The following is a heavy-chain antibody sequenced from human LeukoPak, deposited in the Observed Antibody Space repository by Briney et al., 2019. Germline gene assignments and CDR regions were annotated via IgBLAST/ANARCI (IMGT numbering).Heavy chain of an antibody. J-gene: IGHJ4*02. CDR2: ISSSSYI. D-gene: IGHD3-10*02. CDR1: GFTFSSYS. V-gene: IGHV3-21*01. Sequence: PGGSLRLSCAASGFTFSSYSVNWVRQAPGKGLEWVSSISSSSYIYYADSVKGRFTISRDNAKNSLYLQMNSLRAEDTAVYYCARSRFGELSDYWGQGTLVTVSS. CDR3: ARSRFGELSDY.